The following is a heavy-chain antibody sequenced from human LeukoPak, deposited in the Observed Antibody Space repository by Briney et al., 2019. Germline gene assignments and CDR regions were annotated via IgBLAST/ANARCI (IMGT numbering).Heavy chain of an antibody. CDR2: ISGSGGST. J-gene: IGHJ4*02. V-gene: IGHV3-23*01. CDR3: ASSLMTTVTPPFDY. Sequence: GGSLRLSCAASGFTFSSYAMSWVRQAPGKELEWVSAISGSGGSTYYADSVKGRFTISRDNSKNTLYLQMNSLRAEDTAVYYCASSLMTTVTPPFDYWGQGTLVTVSS. D-gene: IGHD4-11*01. CDR1: GFTFSSYA.